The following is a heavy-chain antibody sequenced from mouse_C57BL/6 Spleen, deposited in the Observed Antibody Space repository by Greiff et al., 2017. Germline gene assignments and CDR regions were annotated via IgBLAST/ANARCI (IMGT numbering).Heavy chain of an antibody. Sequence: EVMLVESGGDLVKPGGSLKLSCAASGFTFSSYGMSWVRQTPDKRLEWVATISSGGSYTYYPDSVKGRFTISRDNAKNTLYLQMSSLKSEDTAMYYCASHPFVTTVVYWDFEVWGTGTTVTVSS. CDR2: ISSGGSYT. CDR3: ASHPFVTTVVYWDFEV. D-gene: IGHD1-1*01. CDR1: GFTFSSYG. V-gene: IGHV5-6*02. J-gene: IGHJ1*03.